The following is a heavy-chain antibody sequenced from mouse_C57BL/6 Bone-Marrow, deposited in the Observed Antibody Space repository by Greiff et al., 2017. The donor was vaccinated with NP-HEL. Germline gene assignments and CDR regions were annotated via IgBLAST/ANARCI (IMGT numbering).Heavy chain of an antibody. Sequence: QVQLQQSGPGLVQPSQSLSITCTVSGFSLTSYGVHWVRQSPGKGLEWLGVIWRGGSTDYNAAFMSRLSITKDNSKSQVIFKINSLQADDTAIYYCTPKPYGGSPRYAMDYWGQGTTVTVSS. CDR1: GFSLTSYG. D-gene: IGHD1-1*01. V-gene: IGHV2-5*01. J-gene: IGHJ4*01. CDR2: IWRGGST. CDR3: TPKPYGGSPRYAMDY.